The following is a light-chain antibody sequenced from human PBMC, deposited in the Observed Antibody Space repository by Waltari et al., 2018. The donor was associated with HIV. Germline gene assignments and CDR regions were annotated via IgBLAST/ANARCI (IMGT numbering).Light chain of an antibody. CDR3: VSYAGSNTVI. J-gene: IGLJ2*01. Sequence: QSARTQPPSASGSPGQSVTLSCTGTRSDIGCYNSVHWYQQHPGKAPKLIIYEVTKRPSGLPNRFSGSKSGNTASLTVSGLQAEDEADYYCVSYAGSNTVIFGGGTKLTVL. V-gene: IGLV2-8*01. CDR2: EVT. CDR1: RSDIGCYNS.